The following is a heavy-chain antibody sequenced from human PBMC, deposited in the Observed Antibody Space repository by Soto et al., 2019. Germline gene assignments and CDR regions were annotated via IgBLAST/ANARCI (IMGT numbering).Heavy chain of an antibody. CDR1: GGSVTSSTSS. Sequence: QVQLQESGPGLVNPSETLSLTCTVSGGSVTSSTSSWAWVRQPPGKGLHWIGTIFYGHGTYYNPSLESRVTISLDTSKIQFSLELTSVTAADTAVYYFARQPTGYPNWFDAWGRGILVIVSS. CDR2: IFYGHGT. J-gene: IGHJ5*02. D-gene: IGHD3-9*01. CDR3: ARQPTGYPNWFDA. V-gene: IGHV4-39*01.